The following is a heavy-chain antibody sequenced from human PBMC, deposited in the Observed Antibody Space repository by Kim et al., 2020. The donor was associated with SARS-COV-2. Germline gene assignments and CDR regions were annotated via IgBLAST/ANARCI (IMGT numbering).Heavy chain of an antibody. CDR1: GFTFSGCA. Sequence: GGSLRLSCAASGFTFSGCAMHWVRQASGKGLEWVGGIRSDGNSYTKAYAASVKGSFTIASDKYTHTAHLQMNSVKTADTSLYSGDRFSGTTGAFGVAVD. D-gene: IGHD1-1*01. J-gene: IGHJ3*02. CDR3: DRFSGTTGAFGVAVD. CDR2: IRSDGNSYTK. V-gene: IGHV3-73*01.